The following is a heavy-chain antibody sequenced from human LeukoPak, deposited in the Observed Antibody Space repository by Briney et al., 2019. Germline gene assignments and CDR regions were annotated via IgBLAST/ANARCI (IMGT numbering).Heavy chain of an antibody. Sequence: ASVKVSCKASGYTFTGYYMHWVRQAPGQGLEWMGWINPNSGGTNYAQKFQGRVTMTRDTSISTAYMELSRLRSDDTAVYYCARALSYDILRGGFDYWGQGTLVTVSS. CDR2: INPNSGGT. J-gene: IGHJ4*02. CDR1: GYTFTGYY. CDR3: ARALSYDILRGGFDY. V-gene: IGHV1-2*02. D-gene: IGHD3-9*01.